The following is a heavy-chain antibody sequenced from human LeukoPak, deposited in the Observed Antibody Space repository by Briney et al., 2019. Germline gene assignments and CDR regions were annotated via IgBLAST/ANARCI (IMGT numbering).Heavy chain of an antibody. CDR3: ARALHYDFWSGPSFGY. CDR2: IKQDGSEK. CDR1: GFTFSSYW. J-gene: IGHJ4*02. D-gene: IGHD3-3*01. V-gene: IGHV3-7*01. Sequence: GGSLRLSCAASGFTFSSYWMSWVRQAPGKGLEWVANIKQDGSEKYYVDSVKGRFTISRDNAKNSLYLQMNSLRAEDTAVYYCARALHYDFWSGPSFGYWGQGTLVTVSS.